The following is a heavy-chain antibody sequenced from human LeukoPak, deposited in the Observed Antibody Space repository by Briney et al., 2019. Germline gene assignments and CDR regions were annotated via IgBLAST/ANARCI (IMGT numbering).Heavy chain of an antibody. J-gene: IGHJ4*02. Sequence: ASVKVSCKASGYTFTSYGISWVRQATGQGLEWMGWMNPNSGNTGYAQKFQGRVTMTRNTSISTAYMELSSLRSEDTAVYYCASIPSPYDSSGYSIRWGQGTLVTVSS. D-gene: IGHD3-22*01. CDR3: ASIPSPYDSSGYSIR. CDR1: GYTFTSYG. V-gene: IGHV1-8*02. CDR2: MNPNSGNT.